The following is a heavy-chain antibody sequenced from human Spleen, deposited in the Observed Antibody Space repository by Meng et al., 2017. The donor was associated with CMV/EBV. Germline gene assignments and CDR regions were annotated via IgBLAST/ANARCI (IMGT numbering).Heavy chain of an antibody. V-gene: IGHV3-48*03. CDR1: GFRFSSYE. CDR2: ISSSGSAI. CDR3: ARVVVVPTDAFDI. Sequence: GESLKISCAASGFRFSSYEMNWVRQAPGKGLECIAHISSSGSAIYHADSVKGRFTVSRDNAKDSLYLQMNSLRAEDTAVYYCARVVVVPTDAFDIWGQGTMVTVSS. D-gene: IGHD2-15*01. J-gene: IGHJ3*02.